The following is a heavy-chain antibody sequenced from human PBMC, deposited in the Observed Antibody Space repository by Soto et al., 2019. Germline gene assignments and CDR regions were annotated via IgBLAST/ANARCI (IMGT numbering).Heavy chain of an antibody. J-gene: IGHJ4*02. CDR1: GSITGYY. CDR2: MFHGGTT. CDR3: ARERRGFGYIEY. Sequence: QVQLQESGPGLVKPSETLSLNCTVSGSITGYYWSWVRQPPGKKMEWIGYMFHGGTTKYNPSLERRATLSLDTSKNQFSLSLTSVTAADTALDYCARERRGFGYIEYWGQGALVTVS. V-gene: IGHV4-59*01. D-gene: IGHD3-16*01.